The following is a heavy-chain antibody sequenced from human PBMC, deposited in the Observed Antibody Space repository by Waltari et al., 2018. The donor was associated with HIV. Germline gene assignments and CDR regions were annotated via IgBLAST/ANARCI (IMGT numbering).Heavy chain of an antibody. V-gene: IGHV3-21*01. Sequence: EVQLVESGGGLVKPGGSLRLSCAASGFTFSSYSMNWVRQAPGKGLEWVSSHNNSSNYKYYPDSGKGRFTISRNNAKNSLYLEMNSLRAEDTAVYYCARDFWGGYYYGMDVWGQGTTVTVSS. CDR1: GFTFSSYS. CDR3: ARDFWGGYYYGMDV. CDR2: HNNSSNYK. D-gene: IGHD3-16*01. J-gene: IGHJ6*02.